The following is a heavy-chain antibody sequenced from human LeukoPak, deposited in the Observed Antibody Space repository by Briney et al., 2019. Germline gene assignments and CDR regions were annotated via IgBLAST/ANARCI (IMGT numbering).Heavy chain of an antibody. Sequence: GESLKISCKGSGYSFTSYWIGWVRQMPGKGLEWMGIIYPGDSDTRYSPSFQGQVTISADKSITTADLQWSSLKASDTAMYYCARGDDSSGYYPGGYFDYWGQGTLVTVSS. D-gene: IGHD3-22*01. J-gene: IGHJ4*02. CDR3: ARGDDSSGYYPGGYFDY. CDR2: IYPGDSDT. CDR1: GYSFTSYW. V-gene: IGHV5-51*01.